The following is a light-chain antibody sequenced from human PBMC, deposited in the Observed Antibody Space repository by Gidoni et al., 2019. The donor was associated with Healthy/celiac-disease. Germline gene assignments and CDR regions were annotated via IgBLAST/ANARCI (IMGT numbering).Light chain of an antibody. Sequence: QSALTQPRSVSGSPGQSVTIPCTGTSSDVGCYNYVSWYQQHPGKAPKLMIYDVSKRPSGAPYRFSGSKSGNAASLTISGLQAEDEADYYCCSYAGSYPYVVFGGGTKLTVL. V-gene: IGLV2-11*01. CDR1: SSDVGCYNY. CDR2: DVS. CDR3: CSYAGSYPYVV. J-gene: IGLJ2*01.